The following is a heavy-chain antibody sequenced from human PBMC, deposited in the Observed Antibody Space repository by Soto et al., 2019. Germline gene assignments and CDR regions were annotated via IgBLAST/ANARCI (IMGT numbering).Heavy chain of an antibody. D-gene: IGHD6-6*01. CDR3: ARSGGSLIAARRSGMDV. CDR1: GFTFSSYA. V-gene: IGHV3-30-3*01. J-gene: IGHJ6*02. CDR2: ISYDGSNK. Sequence: QVQLVESGGGVVQPGRSLRLSCAASGFTFSSYAMHWVRQAPGKGLEWVAVISYDGSNKYYADSVKGRFTISRDNSKNTLYLQMNSLRAEDTAVYYGARSGGSLIAARRSGMDVWGQGTTVTVSS.